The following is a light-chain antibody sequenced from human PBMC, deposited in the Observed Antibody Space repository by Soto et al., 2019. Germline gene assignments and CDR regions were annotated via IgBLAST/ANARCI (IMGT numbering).Light chain of an antibody. V-gene: IGKV4-1*01. J-gene: IGKJ3*01. CDR3: QQYYIPPLT. CDR1: QSLSYNSNNMTR. CDR2: WAS. Sequence: DIVMTQSPDSLAVSLGERATISCRSSQSLSYNSNNMTRLAWYQQRPGQSPKLLIYWASTRESGVPDRFSGSGFGTDFTLTISSLQAADVAVYYCQQYYIPPLTFGPGTKVDLK.